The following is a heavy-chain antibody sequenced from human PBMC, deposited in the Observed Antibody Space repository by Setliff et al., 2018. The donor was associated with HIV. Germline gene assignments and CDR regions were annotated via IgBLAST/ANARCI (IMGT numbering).Heavy chain of an antibody. Sequence: SETLSLTCTVSDGSISSTNHYWGWIRQSPGERLEWVGTVHYSGSTYYNPSLKSRLTISVDTSTNHFSLKLSSVAAADTAVYYCARLVGYYRSDNANYYYMDVWGKGTTVTVSS. CDR2: VHYSGST. D-gene: IGHD3-16*02. CDR3: ARLVGYYRSDNANYYYMDV. J-gene: IGHJ6*03. V-gene: IGHV4-39*02. CDR1: DGSISSTNHY.